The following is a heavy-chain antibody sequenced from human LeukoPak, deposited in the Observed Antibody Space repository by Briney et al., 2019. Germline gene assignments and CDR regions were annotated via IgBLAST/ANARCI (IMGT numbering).Heavy chain of an antibody. J-gene: IGHJ4*02. Sequence: SGGSLRLSCAAYGFTFSSYAMHWVRQAPGKGLEYVSAISSNGGSTYYANSVKGRFTISRDNSKNTLYLQMGSLRAEDMAVYYCARWSRRGYSYGFDYWGQGTLVTVSS. V-gene: IGHV3-64*01. CDR1: GFTFSSYA. CDR3: ARWSRRGYSYGFDY. CDR2: ISSNGGST. D-gene: IGHD5-18*01.